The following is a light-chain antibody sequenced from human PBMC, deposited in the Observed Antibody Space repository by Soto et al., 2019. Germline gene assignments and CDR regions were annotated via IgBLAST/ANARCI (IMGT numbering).Light chain of an antibody. CDR1: SSDPTSYNY. V-gene: IGLV2-14*01. CDR3: SSNTNCNPVDV. Sequence: QSALTQPASVSGSPGQSVTISSAGTSSDPTSYNYVAWYQQHPGQSPKLRIYEVNTRPSGVTTRFSGSKSGTTACLTISGLHAEDVADYYCSSNTNCNPVDVFGAWTKVTVL. CDR2: EVN. J-gene: IGLJ1*01.